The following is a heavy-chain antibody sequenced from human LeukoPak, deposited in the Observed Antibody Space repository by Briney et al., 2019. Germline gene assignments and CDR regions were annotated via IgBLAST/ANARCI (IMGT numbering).Heavy chain of an antibody. CDR3: ACLTTADAFDI. CDR1: GGSFSGYY. Sequence: KSSETLSLTCAVCGGSFSGYYWSWIRQPAGKGLEWIGRIYTSGSTNYTPSLKTRVTISVDTSKNQFSLKLSSVTAEDTAVYYCACLTTADAFDIWGQGTMVTVSS. J-gene: IGHJ3*02. V-gene: IGHV4-59*10. D-gene: IGHD3-22*01. CDR2: IYTSGST.